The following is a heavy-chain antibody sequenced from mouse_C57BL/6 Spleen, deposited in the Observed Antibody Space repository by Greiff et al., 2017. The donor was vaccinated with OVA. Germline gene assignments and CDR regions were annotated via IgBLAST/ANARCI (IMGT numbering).Heavy chain of an antibody. Sequence: EVKVVESGEGLVKPGGSLKLSCAASGFTFSSYAMSWVRQTPEKRLEWVAYISSGGDYIYYADTVKGRFTISRDNARNTLYLQMSSLKSEDTAMYYCTRDLAGRGAYWGQGTLVTVSA. J-gene: IGHJ3*01. V-gene: IGHV5-9-1*02. D-gene: IGHD3-3*01. CDR3: TRDLAGRGAY. CDR2: ISSGGDYI. CDR1: GFTFSSYA.